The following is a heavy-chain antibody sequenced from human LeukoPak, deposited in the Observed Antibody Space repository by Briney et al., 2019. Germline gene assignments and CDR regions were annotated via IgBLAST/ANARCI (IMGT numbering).Heavy chain of an antibody. J-gene: IGHJ4*02. Sequence: PGVSLRLSCAASGFTVSANYMSWVRKAPGKGLEWVSGINNNGAGTYYADSVKGRFTMSRDNSKNTLYLQMRSLRAEDTAVYYCAKGYDGNSADPCYWGQGTLVTVSS. CDR1: GFTVSANY. CDR2: INNNGAGT. D-gene: IGHD4-23*01. CDR3: AKGYDGNSADPCY. V-gene: IGHV3-23*01.